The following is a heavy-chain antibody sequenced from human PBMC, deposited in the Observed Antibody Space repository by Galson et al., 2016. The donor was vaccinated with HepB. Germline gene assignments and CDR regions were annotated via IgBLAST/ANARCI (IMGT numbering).Heavy chain of an antibody. CDR1: GFRFSGYA. D-gene: IGHD2/OR15-2a*01. CDR3: ARANIVYRGVFDAFDF. Sequence: SLRLSCAASGFRFSGYAMHRVRQAPGKGLEWVAVISYDGSKKYYADSVKGRFTISRDNSKNTLYLQMNSLRVEDTAVYYCARANIVYRGVFDAFDFWGQGAMVTVSS. J-gene: IGHJ3*01. CDR2: ISYDGSKK. V-gene: IGHV3-30*14.